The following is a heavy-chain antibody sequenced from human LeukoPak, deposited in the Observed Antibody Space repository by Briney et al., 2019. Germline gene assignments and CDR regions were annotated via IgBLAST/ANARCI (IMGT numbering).Heavy chain of an antibody. CDR3: ASGASVFDY. D-gene: IGHD3-10*01. V-gene: IGHV1-2*02. J-gene: IGHJ4*02. CDR2: INPNSGGT. CDR1: RYTFTDYY. Sequence: ASVKVPCKASRYTFTDYYMHWVRQAPGQGLEWMGWINPNSGGTNYAQKFQGRVTMTRDTSIRTAYMELSSLRSDDTAMYYCASGASVFDYWGQGTLVTVSS.